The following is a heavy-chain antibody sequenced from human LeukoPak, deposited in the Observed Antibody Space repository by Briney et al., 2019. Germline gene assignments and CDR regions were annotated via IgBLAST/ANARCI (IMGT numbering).Heavy chain of an antibody. CDR1: GYTFTSYG. V-gene: IGHV1-18*01. Sequence: ASVKVSCKASGYTFTSYGISWVRQDPGQGLEWLGWISAYNGNTNYAQRLQGRVTMTTDTSTSTDYMELRSLRSDDTAVYYCARSYYYDSSGYSPAGHWGQGTLVTVSS. D-gene: IGHD3-22*01. CDR2: ISAYNGNT. J-gene: IGHJ4*02. CDR3: ARSYYYDSSGYSPAGH.